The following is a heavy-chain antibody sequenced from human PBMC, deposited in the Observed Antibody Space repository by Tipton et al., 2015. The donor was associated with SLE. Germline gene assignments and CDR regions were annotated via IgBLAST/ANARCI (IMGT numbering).Heavy chain of an antibody. CDR3: ARGNYGSYYYYMDV. V-gene: IGHV4-34*01. CDR1: GGSFSGYY. D-gene: IGHD3-10*01. J-gene: IGHJ6*03. CDR2: IHHSGSA. Sequence: TLSLTCAVYGGSFSGYYWTWIRQPPGKGLEWIGEIHHSGSANYNPSLKSRVTISIDPSKSQFSLNLTSVTAADTAVYYCARGNYGSYYYYMDVWGKGTTVTVSS.